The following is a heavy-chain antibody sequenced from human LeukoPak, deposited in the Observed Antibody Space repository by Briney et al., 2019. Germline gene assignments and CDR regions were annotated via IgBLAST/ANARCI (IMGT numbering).Heavy chain of an antibody. CDR3: AKARKWELRGYFDY. J-gene: IGHJ4*02. CDR2: ISGSGDRT. D-gene: IGHD1-26*01. CDR1: GFTFSSSA. Sequence: GGSLRLSCAASGFTFSSSAMSWVRQAPGKGLEWVSTISGSGDRTYYADSVKGRFTISRDNSKNTLFLQMNSLRAEDTAVYYCAKARKWELRGYFDYWGQGTLVTVSS. V-gene: IGHV3-23*01.